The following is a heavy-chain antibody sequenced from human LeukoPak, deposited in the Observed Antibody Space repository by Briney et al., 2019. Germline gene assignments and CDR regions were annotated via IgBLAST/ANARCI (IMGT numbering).Heavy chain of an antibody. V-gene: IGHV3-30-3*01. D-gene: IGHD2-2*01. CDR3: ARRSQGIVVVPAALDY. Sequence: GGSLRLSCAASGFTFSSYNMHWVRQAPGKGLEWMASISYDVSNKYYADSVKGRFTISRDNSKNTLYLQMNSLRGDDTAVYYCARRSQGIVVVPAALDYWGQGTLVTVSS. CDR2: ISYDVSNK. J-gene: IGHJ4*02. CDR1: GFTFSSYN.